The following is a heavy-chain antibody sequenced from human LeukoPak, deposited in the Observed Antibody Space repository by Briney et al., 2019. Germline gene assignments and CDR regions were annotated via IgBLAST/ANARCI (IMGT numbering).Heavy chain of an antibody. J-gene: IGHJ5*02. D-gene: IGHD3-16*01. CDR2: IYTSGST. Sequence: PSETLSLTCSVSGGSISSYYWSWIRQPAGKGLEWIGRIYTSGSTNYNPSLKSRVTMSVDTSKNQFSLKLSSVTAADTAVYYCARVGGRGLSNWFDPWGQGTLVTVSS. V-gene: IGHV4-4*07. CDR1: GGSISSYY. CDR3: ARVGGRGLSNWFDP.